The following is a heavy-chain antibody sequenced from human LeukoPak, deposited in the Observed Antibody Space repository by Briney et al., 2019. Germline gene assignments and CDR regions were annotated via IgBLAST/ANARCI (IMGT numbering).Heavy chain of an antibody. J-gene: IGHJ4*02. CDR3: ARGQGTVTTH. CDR1: GGSFSGYY. CDR2: INHSGNA. V-gene: IGHV4-34*01. Sequence: SETLSLTCAVYGGSFSGYYWTWIRQPPGKGLEWIGEINHSGNANYNPSLKSRVTISLDMSENHFSLKLTSVTAADTAVYYCARGQGTVTTHWGQGTLVTVYS. D-gene: IGHD4-17*01.